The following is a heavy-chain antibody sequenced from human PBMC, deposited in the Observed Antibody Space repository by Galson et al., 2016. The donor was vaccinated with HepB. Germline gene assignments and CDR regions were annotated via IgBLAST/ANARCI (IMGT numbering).Heavy chain of an antibody. CDR2: INEGGSAK. J-gene: IGHJ4*02. CDR3: AREPPISAWDN. D-gene: IGHD1-26*01. CDR1: GFTFSSYG. V-gene: IGHV3-7*03. Sequence: SLRLSCAASGFTFSSYGMVWVRQAPGEGLEWVANINEGGSAKNYVDSVKGRFTISRDNVKNSLYLQMNSRRVEDTAAYFYAREPPISAWDNWGPGHQVTVSA.